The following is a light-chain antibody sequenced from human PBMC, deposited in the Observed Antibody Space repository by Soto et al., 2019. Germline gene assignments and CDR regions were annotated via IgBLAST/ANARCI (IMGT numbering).Light chain of an antibody. CDR3: QQYCSSPFT. V-gene: IGKV3-20*01. CDR1: QSVSSSY. J-gene: IGKJ3*01. CDR2: GAS. Sequence: ESVLTQSPGTLSMSPGERATLSCRASQSVSSSYSAWYQQKPGQAPRLLIYGASRRATGIPDSFSCSGSGAEFTLTISSLEPEDFAVYYCQQYCSSPFTFGAGTKVDIK.